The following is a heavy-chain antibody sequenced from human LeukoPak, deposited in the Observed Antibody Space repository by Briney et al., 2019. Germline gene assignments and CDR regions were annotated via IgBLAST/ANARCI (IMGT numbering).Heavy chain of an antibody. CDR1: GLTFSSYA. CDR2: ISGSCDAT. V-gene: IGHV3-23*01. D-gene: IGHD4-11*01. J-gene: IGHJ6*03. Sequence: GGSLRLSCAASGLTFSSYAMSWVRQAPGKGLECVSTISGSCDATYYADSVKGRFTISRDNSKNTLYLLMNSLRAEDTAVYYCAKDLSNYGQRYFYYMDVWGKGTTVTVS. CDR3: AKDLSNYGQRYFYYMDV.